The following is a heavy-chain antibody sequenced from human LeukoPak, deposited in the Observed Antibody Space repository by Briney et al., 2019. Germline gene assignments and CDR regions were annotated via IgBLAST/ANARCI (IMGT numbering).Heavy chain of an antibody. CDR3: ARDPIGSRWPYYFDY. D-gene: IGHD6-13*01. CDR1: GGTFSSYA. V-gene: IGHV1-69*01. CDR2: IIPIFGTA. Sequence: SVKVSCKASGGTFSSYATSWVRQAPGQGLEWMGGIIPIFGTANYAQKFQGRVTITADESTSTAYMELSSLRSEDTAVYYCARDPIGSRWPYYFDYWGQGTLVTVSS. J-gene: IGHJ4*02.